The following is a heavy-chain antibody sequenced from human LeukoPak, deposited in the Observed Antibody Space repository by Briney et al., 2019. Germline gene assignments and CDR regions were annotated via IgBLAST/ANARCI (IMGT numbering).Heavy chain of an antibody. D-gene: IGHD2-21*01. CDR3: AKDLHYWGLDY. J-gene: IGHJ4*02. CDR2: IYADGTT. V-gene: IGHV3-53*01. Sequence: GGSLRLSCVDLGGRGIIKKKSWVRQAPGKGLECVSVIYADGTTKDADSVKGRFTISRDISKNMLYLQMNSLRVEDTAVYYCAKDLHYWGLDYWGQGALVTVSS. CDR1: GRGIIKK.